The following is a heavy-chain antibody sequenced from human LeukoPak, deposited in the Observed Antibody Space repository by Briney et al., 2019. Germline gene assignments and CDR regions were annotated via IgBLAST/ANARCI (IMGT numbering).Heavy chain of an antibody. D-gene: IGHD4-17*01. V-gene: IGHV3-30*19. CDR1: GFTFSSYA. CDR3: ARGGETTVTTDYYGMDV. Sequence: GGSLRLSCAASGFTFSSYAMHWVRQAPGKGLEWVAVISYDGSNKYYAGSVKGRFTISRDNSKNTLYLQMNRLRAEDTAVYYCARGGETTVTTDYYGMDVWGHGTTVTVSS. CDR2: ISYDGSNK. J-gene: IGHJ6*02.